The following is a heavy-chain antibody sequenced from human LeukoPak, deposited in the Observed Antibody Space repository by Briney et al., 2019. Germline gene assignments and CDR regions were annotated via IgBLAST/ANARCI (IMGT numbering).Heavy chain of an antibody. V-gene: IGHV3-30-3*01. J-gene: IGHJ4*02. Sequence: GGSLRLSCAASGFTFSSYAMHWVRQAPGKGLEWVAVISYDGSNKYYADSVKGRFTISRDNSKNTLYLQMNSLSAEDTAVYYCARGDLYYDILTGYYYWGQGTLVTVSS. CDR3: ARGDLYYDILTGYYY. CDR2: ISYDGSNK. CDR1: GFTFSSYA. D-gene: IGHD3-9*01.